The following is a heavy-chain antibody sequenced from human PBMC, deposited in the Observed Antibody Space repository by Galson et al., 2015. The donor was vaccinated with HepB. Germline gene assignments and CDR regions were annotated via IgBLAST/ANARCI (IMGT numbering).Heavy chain of an antibody. CDR3: AKKGYYYGSGSYYMIDY. CDR2: ISGSGGST. J-gene: IGHJ4*02. CDR1: GFTFSSYA. D-gene: IGHD3-10*01. V-gene: IGHV3-23*01. Sequence: SLRLSCAASGFTFSSYAMSWVRQAPGKGLEWVSAISGSGGSTYYADAVKGRFTISRDNSKNTLYLQMNSLRAEDTAVYYCAKKGYYYGSGSYYMIDYWGQGALVTVSS.